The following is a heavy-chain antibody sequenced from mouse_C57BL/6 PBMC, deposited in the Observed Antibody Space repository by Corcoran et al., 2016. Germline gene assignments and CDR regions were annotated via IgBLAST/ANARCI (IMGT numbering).Heavy chain of an antibody. J-gene: IGHJ4*01. CDR3: ARRDYSMDY. Sequence: QNQLVQSGPELKKPGETVKISCKASGYTFTTYGMSWVKQAPGKGLEWMGWINTYSGVPTYADDFKGRFAFSLDTSASTAYLQINNLTHEDTATYFCARRDYSMDYWGQGTSVTVSS. V-gene: IGHV9-3*01. CDR2: INTYSGVP. CDR1: GYTFTTYG.